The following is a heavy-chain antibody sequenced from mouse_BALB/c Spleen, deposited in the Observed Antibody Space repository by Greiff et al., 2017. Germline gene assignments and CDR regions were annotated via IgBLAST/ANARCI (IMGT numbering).Heavy chain of an antibody. V-gene: IGHV5-12-1*01. J-gene: IGHJ2*01. D-gene: IGHD2-3*01. CDR2: ISSGGGST. Sequence: EVMLVESGGGLVKPGGSLKLSCAASGFAFSSYDMSWVRQTPEKRLEWVAYISSGGGSTYYPDTVKGRFTISRDNAKNTLYLQMSSLKSEDTAMYYRAKKFYDGYYPDYRGQGNTPPVPS. CDR1: GFAFSSYD. CDR3: AKKFYDGYYPDY.